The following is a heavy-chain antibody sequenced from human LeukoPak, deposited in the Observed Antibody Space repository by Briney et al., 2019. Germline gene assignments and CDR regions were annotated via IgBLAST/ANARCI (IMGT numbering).Heavy chain of an antibody. CDR2: MKQDGSEK. CDR1: GFTFSSYW. CDR3: ARYGVAPAAYYYYYMDV. J-gene: IGHJ6*03. D-gene: IGHD2-2*01. V-gene: IGHV3-7*01. Sequence: PGGSLRLSCGAFGFTFSSYWMSWVRQAPGKGLEWVANMKQDGSEKYYVDSVKGRFTISRDNAKNSLYLQMNSLRAEDTAVYYCARYGVAPAAYYYYYMDVWGKGTTVTVSS.